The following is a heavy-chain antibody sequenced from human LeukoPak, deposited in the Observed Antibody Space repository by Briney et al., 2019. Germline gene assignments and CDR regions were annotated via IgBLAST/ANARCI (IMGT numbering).Heavy chain of an antibody. CDR2: MNPNSGNT. CDR1: GFTFTSYD. CDR3: ARELRFLEWLLSSRFYYYYGMDV. Sequence: ASVKVSCKASGFTFTSYDINWVRQATGQGLEWMGWMNPNSGNTGYAQKFQGRVTMTRNTSISTAYMELSSLRSEDTAVYYCARELRFLEWLLSSRFYYYYGMDVWGQGTTVTVSS. D-gene: IGHD3-3*01. J-gene: IGHJ6*02. V-gene: IGHV1-8*01.